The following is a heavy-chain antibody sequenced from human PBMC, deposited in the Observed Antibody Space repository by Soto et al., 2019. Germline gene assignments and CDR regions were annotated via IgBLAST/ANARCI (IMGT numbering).Heavy chain of an antibody. CDR3: ARGYCSGGSCYSGSH. V-gene: IGHV3-72*01. J-gene: IGHJ4*02. D-gene: IGHD2-15*01. CDR1: GFTFSDHY. CDR2: ARSKANGYTT. Sequence: EVQLVESGGGLAQPGGSLRLSCAASGFTFSDHYMDWVRQAPDKGLEWVGRARSKANGYTTEYAASVKGRFTLSRDDSKNSLYLQMNSLRTEDTAVYYCARGYCSGGSCYSGSHWGQGTLVTVSS.